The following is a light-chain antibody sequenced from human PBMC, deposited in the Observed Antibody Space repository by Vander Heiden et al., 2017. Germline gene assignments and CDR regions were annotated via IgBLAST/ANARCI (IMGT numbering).Light chain of an antibody. V-gene: IGKV2-28*01. CDR3: MQAQQAPLT. J-gene: IGKJ4*01. Sequence: EIAMTQSPLPLPVTSGEPASISCRSSHSLLRSNRYNYLDWHLQQPGQAPQLLIYFGSNRACGVPDRFSGSGSGTDFTLKISRVEAEDVGVYYCMQAQQAPLTFGGGTKVEIK. CDR1: HSLLRSNRYNY. CDR2: FGS.